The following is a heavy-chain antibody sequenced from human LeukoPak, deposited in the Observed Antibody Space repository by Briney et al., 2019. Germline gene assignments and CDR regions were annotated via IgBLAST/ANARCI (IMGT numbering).Heavy chain of an antibody. V-gene: IGHV3-30*18. CDR3: AKPYYYDSSGYKYYFDY. D-gene: IGHD3-22*01. CDR1: GFTFSSYG. CDR2: ISCDGSNK. Sequence: SGRSLRLSCAASGFTFSSYGMHWVRQAPGKGLEWVAVISCDGSNKYYADSVKGRFTISRDNSKNTLYLQMNSLRAEDTAVYYCAKPYYYDSSGYKYYFDYWGQGTLVTVSS. J-gene: IGHJ4*02.